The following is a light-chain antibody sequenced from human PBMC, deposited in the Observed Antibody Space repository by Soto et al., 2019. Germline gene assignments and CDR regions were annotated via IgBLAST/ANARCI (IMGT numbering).Light chain of an antibody. Sequence: DIQMTQSPSSLSASVGDIVTITCRASLGISNNLAWYQQKPGKVPRLLIYGASTLQSGVPSRFSGSGSGTDFTLTISSLQPEDVATYYCQKYDSAPLTFGQGTKVEFK. J-gene: IGKJ1*01. CDR3: QKYDSAPLT. V-gene: IGKV1-27*01. CDR1: LGISNN. CDR2: GAS.